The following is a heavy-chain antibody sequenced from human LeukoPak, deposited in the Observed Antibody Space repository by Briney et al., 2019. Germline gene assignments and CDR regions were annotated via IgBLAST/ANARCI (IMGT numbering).Heavy chain of an antibody. J-gene: IGHJ4*02. CDR3: ASSYGDYVDY. CDR2: IYYSGST. Sequence: PSETLSLTCTVSGGSISSYYWSWIRQPPGKGLEWIGYIYYSGSTNYNPSLKSRVALSVDTSKNQFSLKLSSVTAADTAVYYCASSYGDYVDYWGQGTLVTVSS. D-gene: IGHD4-17*01. V-gene: IGHV4-59*01. CDR1: GGSISSYY.